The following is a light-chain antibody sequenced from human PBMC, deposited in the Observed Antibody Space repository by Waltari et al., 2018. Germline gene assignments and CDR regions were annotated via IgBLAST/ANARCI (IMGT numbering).Light chain of an antibody. CDR2: AAS. CDR3: QNHERLPAT. J-gene: IGKJ1*01. V-gene: IGKV3-20*01. CDR1: QSVNKY. Sequence: EVVLTQSPGTLSLSPGERATLSCRASQSVNKYLAWYQQRPGQAPRLLIYAASTRATGVPDRFSGSGFGTDFSLTISRLEPEDSAVYFCQNHERLPATFGQGTKVEIK.